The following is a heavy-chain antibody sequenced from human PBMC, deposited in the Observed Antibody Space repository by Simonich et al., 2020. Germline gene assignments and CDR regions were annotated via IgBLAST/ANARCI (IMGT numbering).Heavy chain of an antibody. CDR2: INPKSGGT. V-gene: IGHV1-2*02. Sequence: QVQLVQSGAEVKKPGASVKVSCKASGYTFTGYYMHWVRQAPGKGLEWMGCINPKSGGTNYAQKFQGRVTMTRDTSISTAYMERSRLRSDDTAVYYCARVSGGTAMVTSTFDIWGQGTMVTVSS. CDR1: GYTFTGYY. D-gene: IGHD5-18*01. J-gene: IGHJ3*02. CDR3: ARVSGGTAMVTSTFDI.